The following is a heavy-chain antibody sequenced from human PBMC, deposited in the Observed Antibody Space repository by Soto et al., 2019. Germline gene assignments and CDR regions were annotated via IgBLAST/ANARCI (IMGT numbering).Heavy chain of an antibody. CDR2: IYYSGST. V-gene: IGHV4-39*01. CDR3: ARHKGRYGSGSYSNWFDP. D-gene: IGHD3-10*01. CDR1: GGSISSSSYY. Sequence: QLQLQESGPGLVKPSETLSLTCTVSGGSISSSSYYWGWIRQPPGKGLEWIGTIYYSGSTYYNPSLKSRVTISVDTSKNQFSLKPSSVTAVDTAIYYCARHKGRYGSGSYSNWFDPWGQGTLVTVSS. J-gene: IGHJ5*02.